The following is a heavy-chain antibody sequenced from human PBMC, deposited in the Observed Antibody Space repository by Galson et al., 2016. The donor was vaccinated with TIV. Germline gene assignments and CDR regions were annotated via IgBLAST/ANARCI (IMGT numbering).Heavy chain of an antibody. J-gene: IGHJ6*02. Sequence: SLRLSCAASGFTFSTYAMHWVRQAPGKGLKWVAVISDDGNNAYYGDSVTGRFTIARDNSKKTLYLQMNSLRAEDTAVYYCARVRGLVWFGESRKEEPYYYNMDVWGQGTTVTVSS. CDR1: GFTFSTYA. CDR3: ARVRGLVWFGESRKEEPYYYNMDV. V-gene: IGHV3-30-3*01. CDR2: ISDDGNNA. D-gene: IGHD3-10*01.